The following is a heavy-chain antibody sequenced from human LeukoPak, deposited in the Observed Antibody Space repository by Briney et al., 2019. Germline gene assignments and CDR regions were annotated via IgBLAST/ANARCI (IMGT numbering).Heavy chain of an antibody. V-gene: IGHV3-53*01. Sequence: GGSLRLSCAASGFTVSTNYMTWVRQTPGKGLEWVSVIYSGGSIYYADSVKGRFTVSRDNSKNTLYLQMNSLRAEDTAVYYCATSFGPVIAAAGTGADWGQGTLVTVSS. CDR2: IYSGGSI. J-gene: IGHJ4*02. CDR1: GFTVSTNY. CDR3: ATSFGPVIAAAGTGAD. D-gene: IGHD6-13*01.